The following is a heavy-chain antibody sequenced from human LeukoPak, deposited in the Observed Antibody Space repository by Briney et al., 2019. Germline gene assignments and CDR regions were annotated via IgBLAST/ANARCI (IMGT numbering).Heavy chain of an antibody. Sequence: GGSLRLSCAASGLTFHNTWMHWIRQAPGKGLVWVSRIINDGTTTTYADSVKGRFTISRDNAKKTVYLQMNSLRADDTAVYYCAADGEYAFLVWGQGTMVTVSS. CDR3: AADGEYAFLV. V-gene: IGHV3-74*01. CDR1: GLTFHNTW. CDR2: IINDGTTT. J-gene: IGHJ3*01. D-gene: IGHD2/OR15-2a*01.